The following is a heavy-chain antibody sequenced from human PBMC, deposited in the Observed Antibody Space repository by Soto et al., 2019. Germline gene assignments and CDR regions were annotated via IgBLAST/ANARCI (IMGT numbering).Heavy chain of an antibody. D-gene: IGHD4-4*01. V-gene: IGHV4-34*01. Sequence: SETLSLTCAVYGGSFSGYYWSWIRQPPGKGLEWIGEINHSGSTNYNPSLKSRVTISVDTSKNQFSLKLSSVTAADTAVYYCARVGPLGPSTVTNWFDPWGQGTLVTVSS. CDR2: INHSGST. J-gene: IGHJ5*02. CDR3: ARVGPLGPSTVTNWFDP. CDR1: GGSFSGYY.